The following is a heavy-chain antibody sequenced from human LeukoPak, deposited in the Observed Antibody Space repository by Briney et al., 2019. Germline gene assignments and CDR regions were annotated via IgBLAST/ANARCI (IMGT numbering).Heavy chain of an antibody. CDR3: ARPNRGWLRGYFQH. D-gene: IGHD5-18*01. Sequence: PGRSLRLSCAASGFTFSSYGMHWVRQAPGNGLEWVAVISYDGSNKYYADSVKGRFTISRDSSKNTVYLQMTSLRTEDTAVYYCARPNRGWLRGYFQHWGLGSLVTVSS. J-gene: IGHJ1*01. CDR1: GFTFSSYG. CDR2: ISYDGSNK. V-gene: IGHV3-30*03.